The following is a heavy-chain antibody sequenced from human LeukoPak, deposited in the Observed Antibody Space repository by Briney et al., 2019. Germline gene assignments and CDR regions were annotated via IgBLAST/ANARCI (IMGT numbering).Heavy chain of an antibody. CDR1: GYTLTELS. V-gene: IGHV1-24*01. CDR3: ATVAYQLLFRGSIHFDY. D-gene: IGHD2-2*01. CDR2: FDPEDGET. Sequence: ASVKVSCKVSGYTLTELSMHWVRQAPGKGLEWMGGFDPEDGETIYAQKFQGRVTMTEDTSTDTAYMELSSLRSEDTAVYYCATVAYQLLFRGSIHFDYWGQGTLVTVSS. J-gene: IGHJ4*02.